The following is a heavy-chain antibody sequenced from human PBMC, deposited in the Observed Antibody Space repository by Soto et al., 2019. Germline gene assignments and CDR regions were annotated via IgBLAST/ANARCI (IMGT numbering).Heavy chain of an antibody. CDR2: ISHDGNSH. CDR1: GFSFSNYG. J-gene: IGHJ3*01. D-gene: IGHD3-22*01. Sequence: GGSLRLSCEGSGFSFSNYGIHWVRQAPGKGLEWVAVISHDGNSHHLADSVRGRFTISRDNSKNTVFLHMTSLRREDSAVYHCVKAQERSAQYFAVVITAFDFWGQGTMVTVSS. CDR3: VKAQERSAQYFAVVITAFDF. V-gene: IGHV3-30*18.